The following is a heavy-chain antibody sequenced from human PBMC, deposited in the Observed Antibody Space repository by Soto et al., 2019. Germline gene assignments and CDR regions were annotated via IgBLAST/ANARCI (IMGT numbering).Heavy chain of an antibody. V-gene: IGHV3-30-3*01. J-gene: IGHJ5*02. CDR2: ISYDVSNK. CDR1: GFTFSSYA. Sequence: QVQLVESGGGVVQPGRSLRLSCAVSGFTFSSYAMHWVRQAPGKGLEWVAFISYDVSNKYYADSVKGRFTISRDNSKNTLYLQMNSLRAEDTAVYYCARDLGSSWYVKWFDPWGQGTLVTVSS. D-gene: IGHD6-13*01. CDR3: ARDLGSSWYVKWFDP.